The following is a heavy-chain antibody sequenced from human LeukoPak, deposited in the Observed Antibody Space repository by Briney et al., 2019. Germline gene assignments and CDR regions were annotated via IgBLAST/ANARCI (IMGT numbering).Heavy chain of an antibody. V-gene: IGHV4-34*01. J-gene: IGHJ4*02. CDR2: INHSGST. CDR1: GGSISGYY. D-gene: IGHD3-10*01. Sequence: SETLSLTCTVSGGSISGYYWSWIRQPPGKGLEWIGEINHSGSTNYNPSLKSRVTISVDMSKNQFSLKLNSVTAADTAVYYCARSGRGSSAGFDYWGQETLVTVSS. CDR3: ARSGRGSSAGFDY.